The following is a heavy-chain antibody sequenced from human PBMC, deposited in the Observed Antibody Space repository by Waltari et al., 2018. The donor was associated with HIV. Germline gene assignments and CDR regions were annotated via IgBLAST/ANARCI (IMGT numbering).Heavy chain of an antibody. CDR2: INHNEIS. V-gene: IGHV4-34*01. CDR3: ARLYGRDSSGYYSYYYHGIDV. J-gene: IGHJ6*02. CDR1: GGSFSGYY. Sequence: QVQLQQWGAGILKPSATLSLTCAVYGGSFSGYYWSWIRQSPGRGLEWIGEINHNEISNYNPSLKSRVSISVDTSKNQFSLKLSSVTAADTAIYYCARLYGRDSSGYYSYYYHGIDVWGQGTTVTVSS. D-gene: IGHD3-22*01.